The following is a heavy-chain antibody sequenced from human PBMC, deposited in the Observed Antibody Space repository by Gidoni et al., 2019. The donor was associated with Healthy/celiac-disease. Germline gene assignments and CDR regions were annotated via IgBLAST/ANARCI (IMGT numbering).Heavy chain of an antibody. Sequence: EVQLVESGGGLVQPGGSLRLSCAASGFTFSSYWMSWVRQAPGKGLEWVANIKQDGSEKYYVDSVKGRFTISRDNAKNSLYLQMNSLRAEDTAVYYCAREGDRDGYNYFDYWGQGTLVTVSS. CDR3: AREGDRDGYNYFDY. D-gene: IGHD5-12*01. V-gene: IGHV3-7*01. CDR2: IKQDGSEK. J-gene: IGHJ4*02. CDR1: GFTFSSYW.